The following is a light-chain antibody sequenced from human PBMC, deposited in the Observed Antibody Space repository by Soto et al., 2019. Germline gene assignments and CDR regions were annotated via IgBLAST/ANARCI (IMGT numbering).Light chain of an antibody. V-gene: IGKV3-11*01. CDR1: QSVSSY. Sequence: EIVMTQSPATLSVSPGEIATLSCRASQSVSSYLAWYQQKPGQAPRLLISEASNRATGIPARFSGSGSGTDFTLTISSLEPEDFAVYYCQKSHNWPRKFGQGTKVAIK. CDR2: EAS. CDR3: QKSHNWPRK. J-gene: IGKJ1*01.